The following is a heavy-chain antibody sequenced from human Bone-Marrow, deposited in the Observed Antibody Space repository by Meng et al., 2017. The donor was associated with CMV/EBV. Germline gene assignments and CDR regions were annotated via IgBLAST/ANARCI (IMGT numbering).Heavy chain of an antibody. CDR3: AREWVVPAARISWFDP. Sequence: GSVSSGSYYWSWIRQPPGKGLEWIGYIYYSGSTNYNPSLKSRVTISVDTPKNQFSLKLSSVTAADTAVYYCAREWVVPAARISWFDPWGQGTLVTVSS. CDR1: GSVSSGSYY. CDR2: IYYSGST. J-gene: IGHJ5*02. D-gene: IGHD2-2*01. V-gene: IGHV4-61*01.